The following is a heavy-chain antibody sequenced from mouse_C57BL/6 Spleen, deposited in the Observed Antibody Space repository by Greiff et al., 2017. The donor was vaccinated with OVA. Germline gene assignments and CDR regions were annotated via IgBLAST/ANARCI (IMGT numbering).Heavy chain of an antibody. D-gene: IGHD2-3*01. CDR1: GYTFTDYY. V-gene: IGHV1-26*01. CDR2: INPNNGGT. Sequence: EVQLQQSGPELVKPGASVKISCKASGYTFTDYYMNWVKQSHGKSLEWIGDINPNNGGTSYNQKFKGKATLTVDKSSSTAYMELRSLTSEDSAVYYCASVESIDDGYRYWYFDVWGTGTTVTVSS. CDR3: ASVESIDDGYRYWYFDV. J-gene: IGHJ1*03.